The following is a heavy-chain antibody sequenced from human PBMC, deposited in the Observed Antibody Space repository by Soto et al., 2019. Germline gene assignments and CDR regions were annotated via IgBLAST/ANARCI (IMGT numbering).Heavy chain of an antibody. V-gene: IGHV1-69*02. CDR1: GDTFSSYT. D-gene: IGHD6-19*01. J-gene: IGHJ4*02. CDR3: VLQARLVLASTFDY. CDR2: IIPILDIP. Sequence: QVQLVQSGAEVKKPGSSVKVSCKASGDTFSSYTVNWVRQAPGQGLEWMGRIIPILDIPNYTQKFQVRVTITADYSTSSAYMELISLRSSDTAVYYCVLQARLVLASTFDYWGQGTLVTVSS.